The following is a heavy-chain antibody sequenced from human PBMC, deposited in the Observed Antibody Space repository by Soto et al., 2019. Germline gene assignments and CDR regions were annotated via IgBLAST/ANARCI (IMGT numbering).Heavy chain of an antibody. D-gene: IGHD1-1*01. CDR2: IRSKAYGGTT. Sequence: SGGSLRLSCTASGFTFGDYAMSWVRQAPGKGLEWVGFIRSKAYGGTTEYAASVKGRFTISRDDSKSIAYLQMNSLKTEDTAVYYCTKRLERGDYWGQGTLVTVSS. CDR3: TKRLERGDY. J-gene: IGHJ4*02. V-gene: IGHV3-49*04. CDR1: GFTFGDYA.